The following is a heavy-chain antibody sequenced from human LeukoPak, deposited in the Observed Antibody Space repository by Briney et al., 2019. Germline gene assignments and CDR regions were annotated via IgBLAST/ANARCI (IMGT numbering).Heavy chain of an antibody. CDR3: ARTVPRYFFAS. J-gene: IGHJ4*02. D-gene: IGHD3-9*01. CDR2: INTDGSST. CDR1: RFTFNSNW. Sequence: GGSLRLSCAASRFTFNSNWRERVRHAPGKGRVWVARINTDGSSTSHTASVKGPFTLPTHNATNTLYLQMNSLRAEDTAVYYCARTVPRYFFASWGQGTLVTVSS. V-gene: IGHV3-74*01.